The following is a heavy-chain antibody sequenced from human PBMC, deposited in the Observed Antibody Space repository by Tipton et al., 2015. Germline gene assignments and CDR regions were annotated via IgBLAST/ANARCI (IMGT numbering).Heavy chain of an antibody. CDR1: AYSISTDYY. Sequence: TLSLTCAVSAYSISTDYYWGWIRQPPGKGLEWIGTISHSGSTYYNPSLKSRVTISADTSKNQFSLKLSSVTAADTAVYYCARIRGRYVMDYWGQGTLVTVSS. D-gene: IGHD3-16*01. CDR3: ARIRGRYVMDY. V-gene: IGHV4-38-2*01. J-gene: IGHJ4*02. CDR2: ISHSGST.